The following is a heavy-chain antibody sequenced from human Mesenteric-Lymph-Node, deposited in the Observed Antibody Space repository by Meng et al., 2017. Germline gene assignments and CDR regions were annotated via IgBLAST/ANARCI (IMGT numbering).Heavy chain of an antibody. CDR1: GGYFSGYD. Sequence: QQWGGGVLEAWKTPALTCAGCGGYFSGYDGRRSRQPPGKGLDLIGEINHSGSPKYSSTLTGPVTISVDTSKIRFFLKLGSVTAAYTAVYDCAGGRTDWFDPWGQGTLVTVSS. CDR3: AGGRTDWFDP. CDR2: INHSGSP. V-gene: IGHV4-34*01. D-gene: IGHD2-2*01. J-gene: IGHJ5*02.